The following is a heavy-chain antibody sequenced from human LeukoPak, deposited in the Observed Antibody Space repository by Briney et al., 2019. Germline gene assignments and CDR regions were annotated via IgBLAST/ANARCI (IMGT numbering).Heavy chain of an antibody. D-gene: IGHD4-11*01. CDR2: ISSSSSTI. Sequence: PGGSLRLSCAASGFTFSSYSMNWVRQAPGKGLEWVSYISSSSSTIYYADSVKGRFTISRDNAKNSLYLQMNSLRAEDTAVYYCARSDYSNPFDYWGQGTLVTVSS. J-gene: IGHJ4*02. CDR1: GFTFSSYS. V-gene: IGHV3-48*01. CDR3: ARSDYSNPFDY.